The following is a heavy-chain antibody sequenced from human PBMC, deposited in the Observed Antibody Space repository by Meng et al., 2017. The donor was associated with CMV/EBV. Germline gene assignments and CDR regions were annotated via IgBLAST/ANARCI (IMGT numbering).Heavy chain of an antibody. CDR2: IKQDGSEK. Sequence: GESLKISCAASGFTFSSYWMNWVRQAPGKGLEWVATIKQDGSEKYSVDSVKGRFAISRDNAENSLFLHMNSLRAEDTAVYYCAGDPAISMVRGVISDYWGQGTLVTVSS. V-gene: IGHV3-7*01. J-gene: IGHJ4*02. D-gene: IGHD3-10*01. CDR3: AGDPAISMVRGVISDY. CDR1: GFTFSSYW.